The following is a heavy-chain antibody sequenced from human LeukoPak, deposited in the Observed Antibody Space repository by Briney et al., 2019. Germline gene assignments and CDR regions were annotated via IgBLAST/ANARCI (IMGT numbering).Heavy chain of an antibody. D-gene: IGHD2-2*01. CDR2: IYSRGST. J-gene: IGHJ3*02. CDR1: GGSTSRTSYY. Sequence: PSETLSLTCTVSGGSTSRTSYYWGWIRQPPGKGLEWSGSIYSRGSTYYNPSLKGRVSISVDRSKNQFSLKLSSVTAADTAVYYCARQGCSSTTCYLFALYAFDIWGQGTMLTVSS. CDR3: ARQGCSSTTCYLFALYAFDI. V-gene: IGHV4-39*01.